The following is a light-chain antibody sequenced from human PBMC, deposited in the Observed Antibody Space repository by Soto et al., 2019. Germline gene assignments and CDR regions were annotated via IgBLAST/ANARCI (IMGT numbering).Light chain of an antibody. CDR2: DAS. Sequence: DIQMTQSPSTLSVSVGDRVTITCRASQSISSLLAWYQQKPGKAPKLLIYDASSLESGVPSRFSGSGSGTEFTLTISCLQPDDFATYYCQQYNSSPLTFGGGTKVDIK. CDR1: QSISSL. V-gene: IGKV1-5*01. J-gene: IGKJ4*01. CDR3: QQYNSSPLT.